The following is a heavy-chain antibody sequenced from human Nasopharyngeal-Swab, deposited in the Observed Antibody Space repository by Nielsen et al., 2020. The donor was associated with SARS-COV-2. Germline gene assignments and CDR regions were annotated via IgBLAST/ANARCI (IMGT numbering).Heavy chain of an antibody. CDR1: GGSISSSSYY. CDR2: IYYSGST. V-gene: IGHV4-39*01. Sequence: SETLSLTCTVSGGSISSSSYYWGWIRQPPGKGLEWIGSIYYSGSTYYNPSLKSRVTISVDTSKNQFSLKLSSVTAADTAVYYCARQELELALRWFDPWGQGTLVTASS. D-gene: IGHD1-7*01. J-gene: IGHJ5*02. CDR3: ARQELELALRWFDP.